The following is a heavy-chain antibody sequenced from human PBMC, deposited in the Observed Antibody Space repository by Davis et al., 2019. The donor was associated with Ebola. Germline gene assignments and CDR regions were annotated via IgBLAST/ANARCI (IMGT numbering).Heavy chain of an antibody. J-gene: IGHJ3*02. CDR1: GFTFSSYG. Sequence: GGSLRLSCAASGFTFSSYGMNWVRQAPGKGLEWVSSISSGGDYIYYADSVKGRFTISRDNAKNSLYLQMNSLRAEDTAVYYCAREGSEFNDAFDMWGQGTMVTVPS. V-gene: IGHV3-21*01. CDR3: AREGSEFNDAFDM. CDR2: ISSGGDYI. D-gene: IGHD3-10*01.